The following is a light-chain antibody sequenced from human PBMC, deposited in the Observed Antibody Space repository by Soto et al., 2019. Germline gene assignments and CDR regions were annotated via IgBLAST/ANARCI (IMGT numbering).Light chain of an antibody. CDR3: MQARQSPYT. CDR1: QSLLHSNGHSY. CDR2: LGS. J-gene: IGKJ2*01. V-gene: IGKV2-28*01. Sequence: DIVMTQSPLSLPVTPGEPASISCRSSQSLLHSNGHSYLHWYLQKPGQSPQLLIYLGSNRAPGVPDRFSGSGSGTDFTLKVSRVEAEDLGVYYCMQARQSPYTCGQGTKLEIK.